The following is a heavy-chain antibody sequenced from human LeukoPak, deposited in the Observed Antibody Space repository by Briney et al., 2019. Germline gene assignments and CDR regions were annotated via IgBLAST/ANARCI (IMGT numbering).Heavy chain of an antibody. CDR3: AREGSPIFGVVRRHNNWFDP. CDR2: INTNTGNP. J-gene: IGHJ5*02. D-gene: IGHD3-3*01. Sequence: ASVKVSCKASGYTFNGYTINWVRQAPGQGLEWMGWINTNTGNPTYAQGFTGRFVFSLDTPVSTAYLQISSLKAEDTAVYYCAREGSPIFGVVRRHNNWFDPWGQGTLVTVSS. CDR1: GYTFNGYT. V-gene: IGHV7-4-1*02.